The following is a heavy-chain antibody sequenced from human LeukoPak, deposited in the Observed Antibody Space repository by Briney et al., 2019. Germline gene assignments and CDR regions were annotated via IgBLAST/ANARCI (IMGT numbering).Heavy chain of an antibody. CDR2: IYHSGST. D-gene: IGHD3-3*01. Sequence: SGTLSLTCAVSGGSISSSNWWSWVRQPPGKGLEWIGEIYHSGSTNYNPSLKSRVTISVDKSKNQFSLKLSSVTAADTAVYYCARGFFGVVIMADAFDIWGQGTMVTVSS. CDR3: ARGFFGVVIMADAFDI. V-gene: IGHV4-4*02. J-gene: IGHJ3*02. CDR1: GGSISSSNW.